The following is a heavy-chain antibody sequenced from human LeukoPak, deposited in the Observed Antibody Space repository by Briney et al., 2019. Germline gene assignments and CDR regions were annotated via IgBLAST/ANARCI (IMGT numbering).Heavy chain of an antibody. CDR2: IYYSGSS. V-gene: IGHV4-31*03. CDR1: GGSISSGDSY. CDR3: ARGSARGLYRFDP. J-gene: IGHJ5*02. Sequence: SETLSLTCTVSGGSISSGDSYWTWIRQHPGKGLEGIAFIYYSGSSYYNPSITSRVSISVDTSKNQFSLRLTSVTAADTAVYFCARGSARGLYRFDPWGQGTLVTVSS. D-gene: IGHD2-2*02.